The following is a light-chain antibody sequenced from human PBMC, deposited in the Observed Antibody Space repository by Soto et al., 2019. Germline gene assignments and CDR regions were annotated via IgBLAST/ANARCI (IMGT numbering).Light chain of an antibody. Sequence: DVVMTQTPLFLSVTPGQPASISCKSSQTLLHSDGTTYLYWYLQKSGQPPQLLIFEASKRFSGVSNRISGSGSGTDFTLEISRVEADDVGVYYCMQSIELRTLGQGTK. CDR3: MQSIELRT. V-gene: IGKV2D-29*01. J-gene: IGKJ1*01. CDR1: QTLLHSDGTTY. CDR2: EAS.